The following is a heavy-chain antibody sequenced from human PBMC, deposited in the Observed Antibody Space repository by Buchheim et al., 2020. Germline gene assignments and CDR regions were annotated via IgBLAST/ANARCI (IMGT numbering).Heavy chain of an antibody. CDR3: ARGTNSLYSSGWYRGNYYYYGMDV. J-gene: IGHJ6*02. V-gene: IGHV3-21*01. CDR2: ISSSSSYI. D-gene: IGHD6-19*01. Sequence: EVQLVESGGGLVKPGGSLRLSCAASGFTFSSYSMNWVRRAPGKGLEWVSSISSSSSYIYYADSVKGRFTISRDNAKNSLYLQMNSLRAEDTAVYYCARGTNSLYSSGWYRGNYYYYGMDVWGQGTT. CDR1: GFTFSSYS.